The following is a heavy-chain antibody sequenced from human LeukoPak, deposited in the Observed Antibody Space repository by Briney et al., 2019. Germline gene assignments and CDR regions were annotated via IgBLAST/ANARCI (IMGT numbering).Heavy chain of an antibody. J-gene: IGHJ4*02. Sequence: GESLKISCKGSGYSFTSYWIGWVRQMPGKGLEWMGIIYPGDSDTRYSPSFQGQVTISADNSISTAYLQWSSLKASDTAMYYCARSWSSSPYYFDYWGQGTLVTVSS. D-gene: IGHD6-13*01. V-gene: IGHV5-51*01. CDR2: IYPGDSDT. CDR3: ARSWSSSPYYFDY. CDR1: GYSFTSYW.